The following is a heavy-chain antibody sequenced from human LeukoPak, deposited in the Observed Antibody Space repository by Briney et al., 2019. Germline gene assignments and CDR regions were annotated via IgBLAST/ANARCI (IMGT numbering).Heavy chain of an antibody. D-gene: IGHD3-3*01. Sequence: ASVKVSCKASGYTFTSYGISWVRPAPGQGLEWMGWISAYNGNTNYAQKLQGRVTMTTDTSTSTAYMELSRLRSDDTAVYYCARSYHYDFWSGPYQNFDYWGQGTLVTVSS. CDR3: ARSYHYDFWSGPYQNFDY. V-gene: IGHV1-18*01. CDR2: ISAYNGNT. CDR1: GYTFTSYG. J-gene: IGHJ4*02.